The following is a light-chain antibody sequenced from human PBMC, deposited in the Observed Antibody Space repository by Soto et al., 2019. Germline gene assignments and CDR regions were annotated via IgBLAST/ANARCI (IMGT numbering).Light chain of an antibody. J-gene: IGLJ1*01. V-gene: IGLV2-23*01. Sequence: QSALTQPASMSGSPGQSITISCTGTSSDVGSYNLVSWYQQHPGKAPKLMIYEDSKRPSGVSNRFSGSKSGNTASLTISGLQAEDEADYYCCSYAGSSTYVFGTGTKLTVL. CDR2: EDS. CDR3: CSYAGSSTYV. CDR1: SSDVGSYNL.